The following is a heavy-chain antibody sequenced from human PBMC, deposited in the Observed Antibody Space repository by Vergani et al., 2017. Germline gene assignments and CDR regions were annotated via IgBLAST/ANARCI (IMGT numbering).Heavy chain of an antibody. CDR2: IYYSGST. CDR3: ARDPKGATHDY. D-gene: IGHD1-26*01. CDR1: GGSISSYY. Sequence: QVQLQESGPGLVKPSETLSLTCTVSGGSISSYYWSWIRQPPGKGLEWIGYIYYSGSTNYNPSLKSRVTISVDTSKNQFSLKLSSVTAADTAVYYCARDPKGATHDYGGQGTLVTVSS. V-gene: IGHV4-59*12. J-gene: IGHJ4*02.